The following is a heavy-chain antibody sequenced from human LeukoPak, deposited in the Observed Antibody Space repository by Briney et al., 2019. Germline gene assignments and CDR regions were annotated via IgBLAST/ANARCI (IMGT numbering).Heavy chain of an antibody. CDR3: AKDSEDIVLIVYSPAYFDY. CDR2: ISGSGGST. CDR1: GFTLSSYA. Sequence: GGSLRLSCAASGFTLSSYAMSWVRQAPGKGLEWVSAISGSGGSTYYADSVKGRFTISRDNSKNTLYLQMNSLRAEDTAVYYCAKDSEDIVLIVYSPAYFDYWGQGTLVTVSS. J-gene: IGHJ4*02. V-gene: IGHV3-23*01. D-gene: IGHD2-8*01.